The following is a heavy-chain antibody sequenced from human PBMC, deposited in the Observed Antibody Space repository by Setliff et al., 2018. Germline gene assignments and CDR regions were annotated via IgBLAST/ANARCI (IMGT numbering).Heavy chain of an antibody. Sequence: PSETLSLTCTAPGDSFSSSSSYYWGWIRQPPGKGLEWIGTIFNSGSTFYSPSLKSRVTMSVDTSKNQVVLTMTNMDPVDTATYYCAHRRGDYYDSSGYYYDYWGQGTLVTVSS. CDR3: AHRRGDYYDSSGYYYDY. D-gene: IGHD3-22*01. V-gene: IGHV4-39*06. CDR2: IFNSGST. CDR1: GDSFSSSSSYY. J-gene: IGHJ4*02.